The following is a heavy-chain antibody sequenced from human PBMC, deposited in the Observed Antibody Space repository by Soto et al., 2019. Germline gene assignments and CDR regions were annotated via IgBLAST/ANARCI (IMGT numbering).Heavy chain of an antibody. D-gene: IGHD1-26*01. CDR3: ARDRRAPTRYYYYGMDV. J-gene: IGHJ6*02. Sequence: GSLRLSCAASGFTFSSYSMNWVRQAPGKGLEWVSSISSSSSYIYYADSVKGRFTISRDNAKNSLYLQMNSLRAEDTAVYYCARDRRAPTRYYYYGMDVWGQGTTVTVS. CDR2: ISSSSSYI. V-gene: IGHV3-21*01. CDR1: GFTFSSYS.